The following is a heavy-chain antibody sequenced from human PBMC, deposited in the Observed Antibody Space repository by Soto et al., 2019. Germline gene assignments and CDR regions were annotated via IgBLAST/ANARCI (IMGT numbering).Heavy chain of an antibody. CDR2: IYHSGST. D-gene: IGHD6-13*01. J-gene: IGHJ5*02. V-gene: IGHV4-4*02. CDR1: SGSISSSNW. Sequence: SETLSLTCAVSSGSISSSNWWSWVRQPPGKGLEWIGEIYHSGSTNYNPSLKSRVTISVDKSKNQFSLKLSSVTAADTSVYYCARGPSGSSWYWFDPWGQGTLVTVSS. CDR3: ARGPSGSSWYWFDP.